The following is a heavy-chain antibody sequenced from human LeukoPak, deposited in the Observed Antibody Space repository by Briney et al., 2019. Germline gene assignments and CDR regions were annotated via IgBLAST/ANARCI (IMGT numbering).Heavy chain of an antibody. CDR3: AKSVEGPRAARDYYYGMDV. CDR1: GFTFDDYA. J-gene: IGHJ6*02. CDR2: ISWNSGSI. Sequence: QAGGSLRLSCAASGFTFDDYAMHWVRQAPGKGLKWVSGISWNSGSIGYADSVKGRFTISRDNAKNSLYLQMNSLRAEDTALYYCAKSVEGPRAARDYYYGMDVWGQGTTVTVSS. D-gene: IGHD6-6*01. V-gene: IGHV3-9*01.